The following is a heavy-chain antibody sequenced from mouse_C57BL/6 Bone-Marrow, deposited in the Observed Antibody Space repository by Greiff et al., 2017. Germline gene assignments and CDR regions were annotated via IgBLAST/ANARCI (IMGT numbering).Heavy chain of an antibody. CDR2: ISSGGDYI. CDR1: GFTFSSYA. Sequence: EVQLVESGEGLVKPGGSLKLSCAASGFTFSSYAMSWVRQTPEKRLEWVAYISSGGDYIYYADTVKGRFTISRDNARNTLYLQMSSLKSEDTAMYYCTLYSNYLAGFAYWGQGTLVTVSA. D-gene: IGHD2-5*01. CDR3: TLYSNYLAGFAY. J-gene: IGHJ3*01. V-gene: IGHV5-9-1*02.